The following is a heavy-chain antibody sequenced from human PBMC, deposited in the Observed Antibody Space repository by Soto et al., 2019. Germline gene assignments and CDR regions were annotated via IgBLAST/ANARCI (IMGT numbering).Heavy chain of an antibody. D-gene: IGHD3-3*01. CDR3: AREVAYYDSWSGYYSDYYYMDV. CDR2: ISAYNGNT. V-gene: IGHV1-18*01. Sequence: ASVKVSCKASGYTFTSYGISCVRQAPGQGLEWMGWISAYNGNTNYAQKLQGRVTMTTDTSTSTAYMELRSLRSDDTAVYYCAREVAYYDSWSGYYSDYYYMDVWGKGTTVTVSS. CDR1: GYTFTSYG. J-gene: IGHJ6*03.